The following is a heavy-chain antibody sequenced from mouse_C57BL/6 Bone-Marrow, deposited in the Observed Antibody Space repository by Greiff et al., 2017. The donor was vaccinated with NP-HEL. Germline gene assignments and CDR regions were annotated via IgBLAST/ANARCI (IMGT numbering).Heavy chain of an antibody. V-gene: IGHV3-6*01. D-gene: IGHD3-2*02. CDR2: ISYDGSN. Sequence: DVKLQESGPGLVKPSQSLSLTCSVTGYSITSGYYWNWIRQFPVNKLEWMGYISYDGSNNYNPSLQSPISITRETSKNQFFLQLNSVTTEDTAMYYCAGDSSGYGDFDYWGQGTTLTVSS. CDR1: GYSITSGYY. J-gene: IGHJ2*01. CDR3: AGDSSGYGDFDY.